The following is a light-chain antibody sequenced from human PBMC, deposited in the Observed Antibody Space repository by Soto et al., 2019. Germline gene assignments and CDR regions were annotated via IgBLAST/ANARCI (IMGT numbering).Light chain of an antibody. J-gene: IGKJ2*01. CDR3: QQYGSSPPYT. CDR1: QGVSSSY. V-gene: IGKV3-20*01. CDR2: GAS. Sequence: EIVLTQSPGTLSLSPGERATLSCRASQGVSSSYSAWYQQKPGHAPRLLIYGASSRATGIPDRFSGSGSGTDFTLTISRLEPEDVAVYYCQQYGSSPPYTFGQGTKLEIK.